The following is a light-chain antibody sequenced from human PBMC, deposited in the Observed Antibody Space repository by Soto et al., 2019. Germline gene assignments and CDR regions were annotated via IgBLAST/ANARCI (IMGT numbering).Light chain of an antibody. CDR3: HQYGSSPFT. J-gene: IGKJ4*01. Sequence: EIVLTQSPGTLSLSPGEXATLSCRASQSVSTTYLGWYQQKPGQAPRLLIYGASSRATGIPDRFSGSGSGTEFTLTISRLEPEDFAVYYCHQYGSSPFTFGGGTGGYQ. CDR2: GAS. V-gene: IGKV3-20*01. CDR1: QSVSTTY.